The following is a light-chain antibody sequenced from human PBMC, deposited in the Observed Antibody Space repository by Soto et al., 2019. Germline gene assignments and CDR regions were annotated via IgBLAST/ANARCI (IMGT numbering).Light chain of an antibody. CDR1: QGISNY. J-gene: IGKJ4*01. CDR3: QQYNSYSPLT. V-gene: IGKV1-16*01. Sequence: DIQMTQSPSSLSASVGDRVTITCRASQGISNYLAWFQQKLGKAPRLLIYKASDLESGVPSRFSGSGSGTDFTLTISSLQPDDFATYYCQQYNSYSPLTFGGGTKVDIK. CDR2: KAS.